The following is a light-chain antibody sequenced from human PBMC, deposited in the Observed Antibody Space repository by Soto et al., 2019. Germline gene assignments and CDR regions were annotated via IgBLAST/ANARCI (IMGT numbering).Light chain of an antibody. CDR2: DAS. CDR1: QSVSSN. V-gene: IGKV3-11*01. CDR3: QQRSSWPLT. J-gene: IGKJ4*01. Sequence: EIVMTQSPATLSVSPGERATLPCRASQSVSSNLAWYQQKPGQAPRLLIYDASNRATGVPVRFSGSGAGTDFTLTISSLEPEDFAVYYCQQRSSWPLTFGGGTKVDIK.